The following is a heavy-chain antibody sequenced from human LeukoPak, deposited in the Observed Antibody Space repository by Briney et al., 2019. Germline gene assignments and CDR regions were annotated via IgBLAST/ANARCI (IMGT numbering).Heavy chain of an antibody. J-gene: IGHJ4*02. D-gene: IGHD3-3*01. CDR2: ISSSSSYI. CDR1: GFTFSSYS. CDR3: ASWDYDFWSGFQLDY. Sequence: GGSLRLSCAASGFTFSSYSMNWVRQAPGKGLEWVSPISSSSSYIYYADSVKGRFTISRDNAKNSLYLQMNSLRAEDTAVYYCASWDYDFWSGFQLDYWGQGTLVTVSS. V-gene: IGHV3-21*01.